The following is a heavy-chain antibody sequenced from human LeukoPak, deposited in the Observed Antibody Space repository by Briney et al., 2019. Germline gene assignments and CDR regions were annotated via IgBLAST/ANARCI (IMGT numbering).Heavy chain of an antibody. Sequence: GASVKVSCKASGGTFSSYAISWVRQAPGQGLEWMGRIIPILGIANYAQKFQGRVTITADKSTSTAYMELSSLRSEDTAVYYCARDPMVRGVSRPFDYWGQGILVTVSS. J-gene: IGHJ4*02. D-gene: IGHD3-10*01. V-gene: IGHV1-69*04. CDR1: GGTFSSYA. CDR2: IIPILGIA. CDR3: ARDPMVRGVSRPFDY.